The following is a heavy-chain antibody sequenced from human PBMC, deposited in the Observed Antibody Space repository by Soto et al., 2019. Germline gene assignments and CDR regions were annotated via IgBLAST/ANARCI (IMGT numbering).Heavy chain of an antibody. Sequence: PSETLSLTCTVSGGSISSSSYYWGWIRQPPGKGLEWIGSIYYSGSTYYNPSLKSRVTISVDTSKNQFSLKLSSVTAADTAVYYCARVATVVIWFDPWGQGTLVT. D-gene: IGHD4-17*01. CDR2: IYYSGST. CDR1: GGSISSSSYY. J-gene: IGHJ5*02. CDR3: ARVATVVIWFDP. V-gene: IGHV4-39*07.